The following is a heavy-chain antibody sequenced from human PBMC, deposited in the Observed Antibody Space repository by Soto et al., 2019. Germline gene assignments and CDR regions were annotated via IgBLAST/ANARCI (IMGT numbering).Heavy chain of an antibody. CDR3: ARQTVVVPAAPYYYYGMDV. J-gene: IGHJ6*02. Sequence: GESLKISCKGSGYSFTSYWIGWVRQMPGKGLEWMGIIYPGDSDTRYSPSFQGQVTISADKSISTAYLQWSSLKASDTAMYYCARQTVVVPAAPYYYYGMDVWGQGTTVTVS. D-gene: IGHD2-2*01. V-gene: IGHV5-51*01. CDR1: GYSFTSYW. CDR2: IYPGDSDT.